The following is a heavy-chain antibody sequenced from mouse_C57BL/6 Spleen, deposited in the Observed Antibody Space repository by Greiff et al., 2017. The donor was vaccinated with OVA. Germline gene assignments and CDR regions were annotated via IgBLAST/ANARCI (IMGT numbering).Heavy chain of an antibody. CDR1: GYAFSSYW. CDR3: ARSRVGYYFDY. Sequence: VQLQESGAELVKPGASVKISCKASGYAFSSYWMNWVKQRPGKGLEWIGQIYPGDGDTNYNGKFKGKATLTADKSSSTAYMQLSSLTSEDSAVYFCARSRVGYYFDYWGQGTTLTVSS. J-gene: IGHJ2*01. V-gene: IGHV1-80*01. D-gene: IGHD1-1*02. CDR2: IYPGDGDT.